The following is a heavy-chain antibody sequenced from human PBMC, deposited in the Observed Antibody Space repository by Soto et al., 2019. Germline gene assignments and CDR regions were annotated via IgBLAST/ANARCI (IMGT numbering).Heavy chain of an antibody. J-gene: IGHJ6*02. CDR3: STSVYCSTTRCYYYYGLDV. CDR2: IIPIFGTE. V-gene: IGHV1-69*01. D-gene: IGHD2-2*01. CDR1: GGTFRGHS. Sequence: QVQLVQSGAEVKKPGSSVKVSCKVSGGTFRGHSINWLRKAPGQGPEWLGGIIPIFGTENYAQKFQGRVTITADESTSTAYMELSSLTSEDTALYYCSTSVYCSTTRCYYYYGLDVWGQGTTVIVSS.